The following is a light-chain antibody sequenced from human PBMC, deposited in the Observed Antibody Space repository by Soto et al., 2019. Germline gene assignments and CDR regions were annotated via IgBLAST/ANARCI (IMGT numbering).Light chain of an antibody. V-gene: IGLV2-14*01. CDR1: SSDVGGYNY. Sequence: QSVLIQPASVSGSPGQSITISCTGTSSDVGGYNYVSWYQQHPGKAPKLMLYEVSNRPSGVSYRFSGSKSANTASLTISGLQAEDEADYYCSSYTSSATLVFGGGTKVTVL. J-gene: IGLJ2*01. CDR3: SSYTSSATLV. CDR2: EVS.